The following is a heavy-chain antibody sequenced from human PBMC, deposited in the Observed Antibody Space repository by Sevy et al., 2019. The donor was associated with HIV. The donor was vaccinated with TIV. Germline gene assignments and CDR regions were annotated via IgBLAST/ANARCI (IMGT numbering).Heavy chain of an antibody. V-gene: IGHV3-23*01. D-gene: IGHD2-8*01. CDR2: LYFGCGKI. J-gene: IGHJ4*02. Sequence: GGSLRLSCAASGFAFHEYSMSWIRQAPGKGLEWVATLYFGCGKINYADSVKGPFTVSRDNSKNSFYLQMDNVRVEDTALYYCAREGCSRPHDYWGQGTRVTVSS. CDR3: AREGCSRPHDY. CDR1: GFAFHEYS.